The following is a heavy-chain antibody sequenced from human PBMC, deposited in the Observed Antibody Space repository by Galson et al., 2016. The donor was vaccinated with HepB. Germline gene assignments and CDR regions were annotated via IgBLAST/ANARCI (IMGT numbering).Heavy chain of an antibody. CDR3: ARQYWGGPSDY. Sequence: SLRLSCAASGFTFTTYWMTWVRQAPGKGLEWVANIKQDGSEKYYVDSVKGRFTISRDNAKNSLYLQMNSLRAEDTALYYCARQYWGGPSDYWGQGTLVIVSS. CDR1: GFTFTTYW. D-gene: IGHD2/OR15-2a*01. V-gene: IGHV3-7*03. J-gene: IGHJ4*02. CDR2: IKQDGSEK.